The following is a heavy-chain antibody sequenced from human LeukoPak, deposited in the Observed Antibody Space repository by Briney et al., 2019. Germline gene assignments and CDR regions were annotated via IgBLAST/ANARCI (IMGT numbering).Heavy chain of an antibody. J-gene: IGHJ4*02. CDR3: TTRTTTTIY. CDR1: HFTFTNRW. Sequence: PGGSLRLSCAASHFTFTNRWMNWVRQGPGKGVEWVGRIASNTDGGTTDYAAPVKGRFTISRDDSKNALYLQMNSLKTEDTALYYCTTRTTTTIYWGQGTLVTVSS. CDR2: IASNTDGGTT. V-gene: IGHV3-15*07. D-gene: IGHD1-7*01.